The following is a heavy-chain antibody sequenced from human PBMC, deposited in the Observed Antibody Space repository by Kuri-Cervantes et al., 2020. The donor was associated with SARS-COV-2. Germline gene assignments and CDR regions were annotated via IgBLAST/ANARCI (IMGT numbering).Heavy chain of an antibody. Sequence: GSLRLSCTVSGGAISSSSYYWGWIRQPQGTGREWIGSIYYSGSTNYNPSLKSRVTISVDTSKNQFSLKLSSVTAADTDVYYCAKGRPQWLVAVAAYWGQGTLVTVSS. CDR2: IYYSGST. D-gene: IGHD6-19*01. CDR1: GGAISSSSYY. J-gene: IGHJ4*02. V-gene: IGHV4-39*07. CDR3: AKGRPQWLVAVAAY.